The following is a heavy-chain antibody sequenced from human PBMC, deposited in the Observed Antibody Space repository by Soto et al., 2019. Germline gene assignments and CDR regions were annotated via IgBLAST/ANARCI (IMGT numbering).Heavy chain of an antibody. CDR2: IYHSGST. D-gene: IGHD5-18*01. V-gene: IGHV4-4*02. Sequence: SETLSLTCAVSSGSISSSNWWSWVRQPPGKGLEWIGEIYHSGSTNYNPSLKSRVTISVDKSKNQFSLKLSSVTAADTAVYYCASRGELWFRNLYYFDYWGQGTLVTVSS. CDR3: ASRGELWFRNLYYFDY. CDR1: SGSISSSNW. J-gene: IGHJ4*02.